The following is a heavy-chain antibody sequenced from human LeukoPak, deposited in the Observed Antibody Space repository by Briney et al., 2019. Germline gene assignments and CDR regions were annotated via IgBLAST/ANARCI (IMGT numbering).Heavy chain of an antibody. CDR2: INPNSGGT. Sequence: ASVKVSFKASGYTFTVYYMHWVRQAPGQGLEWMGWINPNSGGTNYAQKFQGRVTMTRDTAISTAYMELSRLRSDDTAVYYCARASTYYDILTGYSLGDAFDIWGQGTMVTVSS. J-gene: IGHJ3*02. D-gene: IGHD3-9*01. CDR3: ARASTYYDILTGYSLGDAFDI. V-gene: IGHV1-2*02. CDR1: GYTFTVYY.